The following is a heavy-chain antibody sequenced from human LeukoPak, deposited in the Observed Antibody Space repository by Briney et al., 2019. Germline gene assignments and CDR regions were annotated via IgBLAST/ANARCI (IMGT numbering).Heavy chain of an antibody. D-gene: IGHD3-10*01. CDR1: GYSFTSYW. CDR2: IYPGDSDT. V-gene: IGHV5-51*01. Sequence: GESLQISCKGSGYSFTSYWIGWVRQMPGKGLEWMGIIYPGDSDTRYSPSFQGQVTISADKSISTAYLQWSSLKASDTAMYYCARHRTTMVRGAWDAFDIWGQGTMVTVSS. J-gene: IGHJ3*02. CDR3: ARHRTTMVRGAWDAFDI.